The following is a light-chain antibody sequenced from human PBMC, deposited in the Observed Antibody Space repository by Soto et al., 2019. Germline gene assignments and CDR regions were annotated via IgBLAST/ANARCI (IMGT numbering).Light chain of an antibody. Sequence: QSAPTQLASVSGSPGQSITISCTGTSSDVGGYNFVSWYQHHPGKAPKLMIYEVSNRPSGVSNRFSGSKSGITASLTISGLQAEDEADYYCSSYTSSSTRVFGTGTKLTVL. V-gene: IGLV2-14*01. CDR2: EVS. CDR3: SSYTSSSTRV. J-gene: IGLJ1*01. CDR1: SSDVGGYNF.